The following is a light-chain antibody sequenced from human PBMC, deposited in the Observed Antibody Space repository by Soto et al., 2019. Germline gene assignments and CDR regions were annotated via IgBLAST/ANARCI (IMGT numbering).Light chain of an antibody. V-gene: IGKV1-33*01. CDR2: DAS. CDR3: QQYDNLPRT. CDR1: QDISNY. Sequence: DIQMTQSPSSLSASVGDRVTITCQARQDISNYLNWYQQKPGKAPKLLIYDASNLETGVPSRFSGSGSGTDFPFTISSLQPEDIATDYCQQYDNLPRTFGGGTKVESK. J-gene: IGKJ4*01.